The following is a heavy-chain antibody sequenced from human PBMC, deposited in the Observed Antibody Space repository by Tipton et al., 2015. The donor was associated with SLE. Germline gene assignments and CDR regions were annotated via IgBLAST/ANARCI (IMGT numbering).Heavy chain of an antibody. V-gene: IGHV3-33*08. D-gene: IGHD3-10*01. Sequence: SLRLSCAASGFTFFTYAMHWVRQAPGKGLEWVAVIWYDGSNKYYADSVKGRFTISRDNSKNTLYLQMNSLRAEDTAVYYCARDGELGSSFYYYMDVWGKGTTVTVSS. CDR2: IWYDGSNK. CDR3: ARDGELGSSFYYYMDV. CDR1: GFTFFTYA. J-gene: IGHJ6*03.